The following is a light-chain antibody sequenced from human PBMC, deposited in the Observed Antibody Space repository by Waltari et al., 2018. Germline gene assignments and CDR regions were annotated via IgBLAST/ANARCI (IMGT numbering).Light chain of an antibody. V-gene: IGKV1-39*01. CDR2: AAS. CDR3: QQSHRPLFT. J-gene: IGKJ3*01. Sequence: DIQMTQSPSSLSASVGARVTITCRASQSIASYLRWYQQQPGTSPKLLVQAASSLQRGLPSRFSGRSATTYFTLTISRLPPEDFATYFCQQSHRPLFTFGPGTKVDFK. CDR1: QSIASY.